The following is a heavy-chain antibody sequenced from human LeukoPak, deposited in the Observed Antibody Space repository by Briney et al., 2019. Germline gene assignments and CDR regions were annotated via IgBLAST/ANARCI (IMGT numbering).Heavy chain of an antibody. J-gene: IGHJ1*01. CDR2: ISYDGSNK. Sequence: GSLRLSCGASGFSFSNFAMHWVRQAPGKGLEWVAVISYDGSNKYFADSVKGRFTISRDNSKNTLYLQMNSLRAEDTAVYYCSRDGPQASYIVPLPAAMRFQHWGQGTLVTVSS. D-gene: IGHD2-2*01. V-gene: IGHV3-30*01. CDR1: GFSFSNFA. CDR3: SRDGPQASYIVPLPAAMRFQH.